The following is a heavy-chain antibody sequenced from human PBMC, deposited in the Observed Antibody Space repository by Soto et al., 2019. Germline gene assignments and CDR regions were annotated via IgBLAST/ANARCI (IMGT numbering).Heavy chain of an antibody. CDR3: TTAPFPQGTSGTHDNEPCHYY. CDR1: GITFSNAW. J-gene: IGHJ4*02. Sequence: PGGSLRLSCAASGITFSNAWMSWVRQAPGKGLEWVGRIKSKTDGGTTDYAAPVKGRFTISRDDSKNTLYLQMNSLKTEDTAVYYCTTAPFPQGTSGTHDNEPCHYYWGRGPLVPVSS. D-gene: IGHD2-2*01. V-gene: IGHV3-15*01. CDR2: IKSKTDGGTT.